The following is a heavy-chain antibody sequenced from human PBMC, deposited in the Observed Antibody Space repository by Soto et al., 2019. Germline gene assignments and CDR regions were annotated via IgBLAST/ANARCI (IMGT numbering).Heavy chain of an antibody. CDR1: GFTFDNYG. J-gene: IGHJ5*02. V-gene: IGHV3-30*18. CDR3: AKDFYNDSISNWFDP. Sequence: PGGSLRLSCDASGFTFDNYGMHWVRQAPGKGLEWVIVISFDGRNKFYADSVKGRFTISRDNSKNTLSLQIDSLRTDDTAVYYCAKDFYNDSISNWFDPWGQGTLVTVSS. CDR2: ISFDGRNK. D-gene: IGHD3-22*01.